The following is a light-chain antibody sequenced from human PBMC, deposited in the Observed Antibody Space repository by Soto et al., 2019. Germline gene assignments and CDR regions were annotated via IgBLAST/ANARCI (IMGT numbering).Light chain of an antibody. CDR3: CSYAGIYTYV. CDR2: DVS. Sequence: QSALTQPRSVSGSPGQSVTISCTGTSSDVGGYNYVSWYQQHPGKAPKLMIYDVSKRPSGVPDRFSGSKSGNTASLTISWLQAEDAADYYCCSYAGIYTYVFGIGTKLTV. V-gene: IGLV2-11*01. J-gene: IGLJ1*01. CDR1: SSDVGGYNY.